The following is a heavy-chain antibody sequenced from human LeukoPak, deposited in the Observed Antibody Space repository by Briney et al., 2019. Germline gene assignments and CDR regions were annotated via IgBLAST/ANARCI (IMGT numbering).Heavy chain of an antibody. D-gene: IGHD3-22*01. J-gene: IGHJ4*02. V-gene: IGHV3-23*01. CDR1: GFTFSSYA. Sequence: SGGSLRLSWAASGFTFSSYAMSWVRQAPGKGLEWVSAISGSGGSTYYADSVKGRFTISRDNSKNTLYLQMNSLRAEDTAVYYCAKDAYYYDSSGYSDYWGQGTLVTVSS. CDR2: ISGSGGST. CDR3: AKDAYYYDSSGYSDY.